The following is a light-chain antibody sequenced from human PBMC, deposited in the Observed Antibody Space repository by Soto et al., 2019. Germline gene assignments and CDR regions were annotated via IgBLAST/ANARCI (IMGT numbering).Light chain of an antibody. J-gene: IGKJ4*01. CDR2: AAS. V-gene: IGKV1-5*01. Sequence: DIQMTQSPSTLSGSVGDRVTITCRASQTISSWLAWYQQKPGKDPELLIYAASTLHSGVPSRFSGCGSGTDFTLTISSLQSEDFAVYYCQHYNNWLGAFGGGTKVDI. CDR3: QHYNNWLGA. CDR1: QTISSW.